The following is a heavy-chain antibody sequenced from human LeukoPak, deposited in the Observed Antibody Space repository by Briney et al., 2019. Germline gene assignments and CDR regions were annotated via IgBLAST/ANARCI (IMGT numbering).Heavy chain of an antibody. J-gene: IGHJ4*02. CDR3: ARAGGKMTTAYYFDY. CDR2: ISSSSSTI. D-gene: IGHD4-11*01. CDR1: GFTFSIYE. V-gene: IGHV3-48*01. Sequence: GGSLRLSCAASGFTFSIYEMNWVRQAPGKGLEWVSYISSSSSTIYYADSVKGRFTISRDNAKNSLYLQMNSLRAEDTAVYYCARAGGKMTTAYYFDYWGQGTLVTVSS.